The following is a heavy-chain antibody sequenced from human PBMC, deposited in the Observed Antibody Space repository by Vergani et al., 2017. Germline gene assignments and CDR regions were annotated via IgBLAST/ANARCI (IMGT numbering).Heavy chain of an antibody. J-gene: IGHJ5*02. Sequence: QVLLQESGPGLVKPSQTLSLTCSVSGGSISRDSHYWNWIRQSAEKGLEWIGRMYTDRSTTYNPSLKSRVTISGDTSKNQFSLKLNSVTAADTAVYYCGRVADFYGLGSRLLDLWGQGILVTVSS. D-gene: IGHD3-10*01. CDR3: GRVADFYGLGSRLLDL. CDR1: GGSISRDSHY. V-gene: IGHV4-61*02. CDR2: MYTDRST.